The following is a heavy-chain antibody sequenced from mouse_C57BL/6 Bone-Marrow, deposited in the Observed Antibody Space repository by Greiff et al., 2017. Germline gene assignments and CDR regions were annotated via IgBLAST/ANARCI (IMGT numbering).Heavy chain of an antibody. J-gene: IGHJ2*01. CDR2: IYPGSGNT. D-gene: IGHD4-1*01. Sequence: VKLVESGPELVKPGASVKISCKASGYSFTSYYIHWVKQRPGQGLEWIGWIYPGSGNTKYNEKFKGKATLTADTSSSTAYMQLSSLTSEDSAVYYCAELGPYYFDYWGQGTTLTVSS. V-gene: IGHV1-66*01. CDR1: GYSFTSYY. CDR3: AELGPYYFDY.